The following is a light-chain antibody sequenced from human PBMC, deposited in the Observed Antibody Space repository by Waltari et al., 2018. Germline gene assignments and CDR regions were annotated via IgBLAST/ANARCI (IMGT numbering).Light chain of an antibody. Sequence: QSALTQPASVSGSPGQSITISCTGTSSDVGGYDYVSWYQQHPGKAPKLMIYDVNNRPSGVSNRFSGSKSDNTASLTISGLQAEDEADYYCSSYTSSSTLDYVFGTGTKVTVL. V-gene: IGLV2-14*01. J-gene: IGLJ1*01. CDR2: DVN. CDR1: SSDVGGYDY. CDR3: SSYTSSSTLDYV.